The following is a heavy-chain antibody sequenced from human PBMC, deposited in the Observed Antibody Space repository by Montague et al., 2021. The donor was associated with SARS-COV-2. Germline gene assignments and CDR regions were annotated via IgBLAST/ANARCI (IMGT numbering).Heavy chain of an antibody. D-gene: IGHD2-8*01. CDR1: GFPFNTYT. CDR3: AKNGGSGSLVYWYFDL. CDR2: TFGSGAGT. Sequence: SLRLSCAASGFPFNTYTMTWVRQAPGKGLEWVSSTFGSGAGTYYADSVQGRFTISRGNSKNTLYLQLHSLRAEDTAVYYCAKNGGSGSLVYWYFDLWGRGTPVAVSS. J-gene: IGHJ2*01. V-gene: IGHV3-23*01.